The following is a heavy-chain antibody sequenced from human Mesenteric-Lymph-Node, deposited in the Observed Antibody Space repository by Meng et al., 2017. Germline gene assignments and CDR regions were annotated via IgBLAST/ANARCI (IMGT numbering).Heavy chain of an antibody. Sequence: VQLVESGGGLVQPGGSLRLSCAASGFTFSSYWMHWVRQAPGKGLEWVAVISYDGSNKYYADSVKGRFTISRDNSKNTLYLQMNSLRAEDTAVYYCARGGYSSGWYEDYWGQGTLVTVSS. J-gene: IGHJ4*02. D-gene: IGHD6-19*01. CDR2: ISYDGSNK. CDR3: ARGGYSSGWYEDY. V-gene: IGHV3-30*01. CDR1: GFTFSSYW.